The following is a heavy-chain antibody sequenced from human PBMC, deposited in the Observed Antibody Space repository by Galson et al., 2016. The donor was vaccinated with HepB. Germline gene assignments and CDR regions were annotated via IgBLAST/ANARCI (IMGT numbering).Heavy chain of an antibody. CDR2: ISWDGSAT. J-gene: IGHJ4*02. V-gene: IGHV3-43D*03. Sequence: SLRLSCAASGFTFEDFVPHWVRQAPGKGLEWLALISWDGSATFYGDSVNGRFTTSRDNRKNSLYRQMNSLRSEATAFYYCAKATGADYFFEHWGQGTLVTVSS. CDR3: AKATGADYFFEH. CDR1: GFTFEDFV. D-gene: IGHD4/OR15-4a*01.